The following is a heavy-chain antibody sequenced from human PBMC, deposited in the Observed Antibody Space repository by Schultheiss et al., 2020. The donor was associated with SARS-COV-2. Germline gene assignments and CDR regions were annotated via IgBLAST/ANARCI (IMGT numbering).Heavy chain of an antibody. CDR1: GGSISSSSYY. CDR2: IYYSGST. CDR3: ARGSYCSERGMDV. J-gene: IGHJ6*02. D-gene: IGHD3-10*02. V-gene: IGHV4-39*01. Sequence: SETLSLTCTVSGGSISSSSYYWGWIRQPPGKGLEWIGSIYYSGSTYYNPSLKSRVTISVDTSNNQFSLKLSSVTAADTAVYYCARGSYCSERGMDVWGQGTTVTVSS.